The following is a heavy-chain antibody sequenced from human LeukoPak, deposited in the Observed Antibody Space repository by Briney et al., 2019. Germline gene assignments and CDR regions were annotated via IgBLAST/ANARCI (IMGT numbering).Heavy chain of an antibody. Sequence: SETLSLTCTVSGGSISSSSYYWGWIRQPPGKGLEWIGSIYYSGSTYYNPSLKSRVTISVDTSKNQFSLKLSSVTAADTAVYYCASPYSSSWAYWYFDLWGRGTLVTVSS. V-gene: IGHV4-39*07. J-gene: IGHJ2*01. CDR3: ASPYSSSWAYWYFDL. CDR1: GGSISSSSYY. D-gene: IGHD6-13*01. CDR2: IYYSGST.